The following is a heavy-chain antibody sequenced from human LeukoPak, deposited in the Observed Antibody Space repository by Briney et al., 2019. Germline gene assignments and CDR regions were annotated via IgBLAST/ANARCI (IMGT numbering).Heavy chain of an antibody. J-gene: IGHJ4*02. CDR3: ARVEYSGNGNLY. CDR2: INRDGSGK. D-gene: IGHD1-26*01. Sequence: GGSLRLSCAGSGLTFINYWMTWVRQVPGKGLQWVANINRDGSGKYYLPSVRGRFTISKDDAKDSLYLQMDSLRPEDTAIYYCARVEYSGNGNLYWGQGTLVTVSS. V-gene: IGHV3-7*03. CDR1: GLTFINYW.